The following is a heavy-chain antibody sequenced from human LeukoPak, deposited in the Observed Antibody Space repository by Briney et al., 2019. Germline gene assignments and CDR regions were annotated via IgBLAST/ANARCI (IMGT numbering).Heavy chain of an antibody. CDR1: GGSFSSDGYF. CDR3: ARDTCSSTSCYVRWFDP. V-gene: IGHV4-31*03. CDR2: IYYSGST. Sequence: PSETLSLTCTVSGGSFSSDGYFWNWIRQHPGKGLEWIGYIYYSGSTYYNPSLKSRVTISVDTSKNQFSLKLSSVTAADTAVCYCARDTCSSTSCYVRWFDPWGQGTLVTVSS. J-gene: IGHJ5*02. D-gene: IGHD2-2*01.